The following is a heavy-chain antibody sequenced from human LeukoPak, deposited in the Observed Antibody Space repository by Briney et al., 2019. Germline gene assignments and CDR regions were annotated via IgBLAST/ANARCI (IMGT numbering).Heavy chain of an antibody. CDR3: ARGPPSGSLSYFDY. D-gene: IGHD1-26*01. CDR2: ISSSSSYI. Sequence: GGSLRLSCAASGFTFSSYSMNWVRQAPGKGLEWVSCISSSSSYIYYADSVKGRFTISRDNAKNSMYLQINSLRAEDTAVYYCARGPPSGSLSYFDYWGQGTLVTVSS. J-gene: IGHJ4*02. CDR1: GFTFSSYS. V-gene: IGHV3-21*01.